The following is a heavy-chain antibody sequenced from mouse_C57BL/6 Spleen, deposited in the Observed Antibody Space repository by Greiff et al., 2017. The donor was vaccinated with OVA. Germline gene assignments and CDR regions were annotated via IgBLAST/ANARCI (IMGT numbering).Heavy chain of an antibody. CDR1: GYTFTSYW. CDR2: IHPNSGST. V-gene: IGHV1-64*01. CDR3: ARDDYGPTVGFDV. J-gene: IGHJ1*03. D-gene: IGHD2-4*01. Sequence: VQLQQPGAELVKPGASVKLSCKASGYTFTSYWMHWVKQRPGQGLEWIGMIHPNSGSTNYNEKFKSKATLTVDKSSSTAYMQLSSLTSEDSAVYYCARDDYGPTVGFDVWGTGTTVTVSS.